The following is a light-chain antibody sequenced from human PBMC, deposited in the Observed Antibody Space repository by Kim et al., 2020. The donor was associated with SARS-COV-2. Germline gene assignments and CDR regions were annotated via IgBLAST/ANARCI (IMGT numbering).Light chain of an antibody. CDR3: QSYDSSNLV. V-gene: IGLV6-57*03. CDR2: ENK. Sequence: GKTVTISCPRSSGSIASNYVQWYQQRPGSAPTTVISENKQRPSGVPDRFSGSIDSSSNSASLTISGLKTEDEADYYCQSYDSSNLVFGGGTQLTVL. J-gene: IGLJ3*02. CDR1: SGSIASNY.